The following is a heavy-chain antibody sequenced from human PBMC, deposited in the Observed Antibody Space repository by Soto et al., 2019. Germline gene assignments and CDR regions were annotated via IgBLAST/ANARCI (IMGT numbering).Heavy chain of an antibody. D-gene: IGHD2-2*02. CDR3: ARAIPPTSVWYYFDS. J-gene: IGHJ4*02. V-gene: IGHV6-1*01. Sequence: SQTLSLTCAISGDSVSSNSATWNWIRQSPSRGLEWLGRTYYRSKYYNEYAASVRSRITVNADSSKNQFSLHLDSVSPEDTAVYYCARAIPPTSVWYYFDSWGQGSLVTVSS. CDR2: TYYRSKYYN. CDR1: GDSVSSNSAT.